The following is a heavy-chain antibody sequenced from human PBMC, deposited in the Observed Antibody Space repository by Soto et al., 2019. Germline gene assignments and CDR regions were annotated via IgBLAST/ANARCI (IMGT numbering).Heavy chain of an antibody. D-gene: IGHD3-10*01. CDR1: GLIFTTYW. V-gene: IGHV3-74*01. Sequence: GGSLRLSCAASGLIFTTYWMHWVRQSQGKGLVWSSRIYNDGTYSVRSDSVRGASTISRDNINDPLYLQVTNSGAEDSALYYCTRGPRPISTGTGDYWGQGTQVTVSS. CDR2: IYNDGTYS. CDR3: TRGPRPISTGTGDY. J-gene: IGHJ4*02.